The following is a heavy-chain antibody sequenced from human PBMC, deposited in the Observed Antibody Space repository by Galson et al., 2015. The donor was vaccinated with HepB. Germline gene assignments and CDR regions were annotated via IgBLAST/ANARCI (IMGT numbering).Heavy chain of an antibody. CDR1: GFTFSSYS. CDR3: ALENGMEGPHYYYYMDV. D-gene: IGHD1-1*01. CDR2: ISSSSSTI. J-gene: IGHJ6*03. V-gene: IGHV3-48*01. Sequence: SLRLSCAASGFTFSSYSMNWVRQAPGKGLEWVSYISSSSSTIYYADSVKGRFTISRDNAKNSLYLQMNSLRAEDTAVYYCALENGMEGPHYYYYMDVWGKGTTVTVSS.